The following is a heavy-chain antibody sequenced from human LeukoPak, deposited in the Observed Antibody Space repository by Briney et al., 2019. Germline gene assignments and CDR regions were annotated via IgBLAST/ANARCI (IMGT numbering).Heavy chain of an antibody. CDR3: ARDSYYDSSGYYYLYFQH. CDR2: ISSSSSYI. D-gene: IGHD3-22*01. J-gene: IGHJ1*01. Sequence: GGSLRLSCAASGFTFSSYAMSWVRQAPGKGLEWVSSISSSSSYIYYADSVKGRFTISRDNAKNSLYLQMNSLRAEDTAVYYCARDSYYDSSGYYYLYFQHWGQGTLVTVSS. V-gene: IGHV3-21*01. CDR1: GFTFSSYA.